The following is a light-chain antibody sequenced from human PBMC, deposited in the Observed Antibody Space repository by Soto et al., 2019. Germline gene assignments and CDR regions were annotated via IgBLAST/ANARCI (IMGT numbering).Light chain of an antibody. CDR3: CSYAGSYIWV. Sequence: QSALTQPRSVSGSPGQSVTISCTGTSSDIGDFDYVSWYQQHPGKAPKLMIYDVRKRPSGVPHRFSASKSGNTASLTISGLQAEDEADYYCCSYAGSYIWVFGGGTQLTVL. CDR1: SSDIGDFDY. J-gene: IGLJ7*01. CDR2: DVR. V-gene: IGLV2-11*01.